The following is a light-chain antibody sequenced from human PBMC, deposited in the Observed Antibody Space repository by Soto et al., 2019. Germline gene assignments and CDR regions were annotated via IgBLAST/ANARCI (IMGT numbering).Light chain of an antibody. CDR3: MQSLHTPPT. CDR1: QSLLHSDGYNY. J-gene: IGKJ4*01. Sequence: DTVMTQSPLPVPVTPGEPASISCRASQSLLHSDGYNYVDWYLQKPGQSPQLLIYLGSNRASGVPDRLSGSGSGTDFTLKISRVEAEDVGVYFCMQSLHTPPTFGGGTKVEIK. CDR2: LGS. V-gene: IGKV2-28*01.